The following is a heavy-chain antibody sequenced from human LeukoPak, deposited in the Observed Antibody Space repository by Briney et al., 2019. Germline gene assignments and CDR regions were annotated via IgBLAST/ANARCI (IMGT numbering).Heavy chain of an antibody. D-gene: IGHD3-22*01. V-gene: IGHV4-34*01. J-gene: IGHJ4*02. CDR1: GGSFSGYY. Sequence: PSETLSLTCAVCGGSFSGYYWSWIRQPPGKGLEWIGEINHSGSTNYNPSLKSRVTISVDTSKNQFSLKLSSVTAADTAVYYCARGPGWLPQAFDYWGQGTLVTVSS. CDR3: ARGPGWLPQAFDY. CDR2: INHSGST.